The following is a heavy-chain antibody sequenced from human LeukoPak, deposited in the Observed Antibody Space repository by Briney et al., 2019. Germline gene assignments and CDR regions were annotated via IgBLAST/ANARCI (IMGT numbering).Heavy chain of an antibody. CDR1: GFTFSNYE. D-gene: IGHD6-13*01. V-gene: IGHV3-48*03. CDR3: ARASIAAPLLDY. Sequence: GGSLRLSCAASGFTFSNYEMNWVRQTPGEGLEWVSYISDHGKSRNYVDSVKGRFTMSRDNAKNSLYLQMNSVTVEDTSVYFGARASIAAPLLDYWGQGTLITVSS. CDR2: ISDHGKSR. J-gene: IGHJ4*02.